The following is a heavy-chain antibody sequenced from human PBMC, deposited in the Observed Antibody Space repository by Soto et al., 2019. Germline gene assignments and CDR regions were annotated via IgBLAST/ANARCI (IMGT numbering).Heavy chain of an antibody. D-gene: IGHD6-13*01. CDR1: GGSISSYY. V-gene: IGHV4-59*01. CDR2: IYYSGST. Sequence: SETLSLTCTVSGGSISSYYWSWIRQPPGKGLEWIGFIYYSGSTNYNPSLKSRVTISVDTSKNQFSLKLSSVTAADTAVYYCARVVAAAGMTFDPWGQGTLVTVSS. J-gene: IGHJ5*02. CDR3: ARVVAAAGMTFDP.